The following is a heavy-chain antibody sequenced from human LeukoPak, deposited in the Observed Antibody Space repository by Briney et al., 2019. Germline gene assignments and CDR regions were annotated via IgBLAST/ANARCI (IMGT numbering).Heavy chain of an antibody. Sequence: GGSLRLSCAASGFTFSSYGMHWVRQAPGKGLEWVAFTRYDGSNKYYADSVKGRFTISRDNSKNTLYLQMNSLRAEDTAVYYCATASYCSSTSCYTRAEYFQHWGQGTLVTVSS. V-gene: IGHV3-30*02. J-gene: IGHJ1*01. CDR1: GFTFSSYG. CDR3: ATASYCSSTSCYTRAEYFQH. CDR2: TRYDGSNK. D-gene: IGHD2-2*02.